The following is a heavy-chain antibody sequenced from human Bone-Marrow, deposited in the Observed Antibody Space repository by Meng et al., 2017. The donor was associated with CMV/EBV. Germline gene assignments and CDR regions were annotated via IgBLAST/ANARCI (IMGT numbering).Heavy chain of an antibody. CDR2: IRYDGSNK. V-gene: IGHV3-30*02. CDR1: GFTFSSYG. Sequence: GESLKISCAASGFTFSSYGMHWVRQAPGKGLEWVAFIRYDGSNKYYADSVKGRFTISRDNSKNTLYLQMNSLRAEDTAVYYCAREGRYCSSTSCAITIFGVDYYYYYGMDVWGQGTTVTVSS. CDR3: AREGRYCSSTSCAITIFGVDYYYYYGMDV. D-gene: IGHD2-2*01. J-gene: IGHJ6*02.